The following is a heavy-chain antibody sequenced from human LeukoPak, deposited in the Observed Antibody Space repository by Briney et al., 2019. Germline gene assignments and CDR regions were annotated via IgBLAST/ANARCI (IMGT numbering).Heavy chain of an antibody. Sequence: GGSLRPSCAASGFTFDDYAMHWVRQAPGKGLEWVSCISWNSGSIGYADSVKGRFTISRDNAKNSLYQQMNSLRAEDTALYYCAKGDADILTGYLAYWGQGTLVTVSS. CDR2: ISWNSGSI. CDR1: GFTFDDYA. J-gene: IGHJ4*02. V-gene: IGHV3-9*01. D-gene: IGHD3-9*01. CDR3: AKGDADILTGYLAY.